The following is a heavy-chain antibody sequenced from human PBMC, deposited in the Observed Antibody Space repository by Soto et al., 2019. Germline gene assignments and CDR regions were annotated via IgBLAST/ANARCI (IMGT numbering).Heavy chain of an antibody. CDR3: ARELEYYDYFGLNV. CDR2: LWIYGVNS. Sequence: QVQLVESGGGVVQPGKSLRLSCEVSGFPLSDYGMHWVLQAPGKGLDGVAVLWIYGVNSFYAGSVLGRFTVSRDTSKNKLFLEVESLRGAATGVYYCARELEYYDYFGLNVWGQGTTVIVSS. J-gene: IGHJ6*02. V-gene: IGHV3-33*01. D-gene: IGHD6-6*01. CDR1: GFPLSDYG.